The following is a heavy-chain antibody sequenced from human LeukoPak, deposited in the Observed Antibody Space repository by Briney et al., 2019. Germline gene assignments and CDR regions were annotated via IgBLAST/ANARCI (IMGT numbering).Heavy chain of an antibody. D-gene: IGHD2-15*01. CDR1: GFTFSSYE. J-gene: IGHJ4*02. Sequence: GGSLRLSCAASGFTFSSYEMNWVRQTPGKGLEWISYISSSGNSIYYADSVKGRFTISRDNAKNSLYLQMNSLRAEDTAVYYCARDTVYCSGGNRYYYFDYWGQGTLVTVSS. CDR3: ARDTVYCSGGNRYYYFDY. V-gene: IGHV3-48*03. CDR2: ISSSGNSI.